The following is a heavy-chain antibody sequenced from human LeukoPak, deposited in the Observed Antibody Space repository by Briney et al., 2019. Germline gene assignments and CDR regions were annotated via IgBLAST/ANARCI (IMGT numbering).Heavy chain of an antibody. CDR3: ARSSIGYYYYYYMDV. V-gene: IGHV5-51*01. D-gene: IGHD6-6*01. J-gene: IGHJ6*03. Sequence: GESQKISCKGSGYSFTSYWIGWVRQMPGKGLEWMGIIYPGDSDTRYSPSFQGQVTISADKSISTAYLQWSSLKASDTAMYYCARSSIGYYYYYYMDVWGKGTTVTVSS. CDR1: GYSFTSYW. CDR2: IYPGDSDT.